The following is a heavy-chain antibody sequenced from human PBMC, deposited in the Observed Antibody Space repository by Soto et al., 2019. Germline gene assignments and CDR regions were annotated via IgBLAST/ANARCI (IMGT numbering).Heavy chain of an antibody. CDR3: ARWEQITDLDY. J-gene: IGHJ4*02. CDR1: GFTFSSYG. D-gene: IGHD3-16*01. Sequence: QVQLVESGGGVVQPGRSLRLSCVTSGFTFSSYGMHWVRQAPGKGLEWVAFLWYDGTNKYYSDSVKGRFTISRDDSRNTLYLQMNSLRTDDTAVYYCARWEQITDLDYWGQGTLVTVSS. CDR2: LWYDGTNK. V-gene: IGHV3-33*01.